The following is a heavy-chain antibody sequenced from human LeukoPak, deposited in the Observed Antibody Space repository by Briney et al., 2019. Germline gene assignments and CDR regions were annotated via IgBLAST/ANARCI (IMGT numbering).Heavy chain of an antibody. CDR3: ARVVGRYCSSTSCYIDY. CDR1: GGSISSSTYY. Sequence: SETLSLTCSVSGGSISSSTYYWGWIRQPPGKGLEWIGSIYYSGNTYYNPSLNSRVTISIDTSRNQFSLKLSSVTAADTAVYYCARVVGRYCSSTSCYIDYWGQGTLVTVSS. J-gene: IGHJ4*02. V-gene: IGHV4-39*01. D-gene: IGHD2-2*02. CDR2: IYYSGNT.